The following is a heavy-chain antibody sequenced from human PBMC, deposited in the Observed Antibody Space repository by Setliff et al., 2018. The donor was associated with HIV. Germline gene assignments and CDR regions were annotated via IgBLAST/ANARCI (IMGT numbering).Heavy chain of an antibody. CDR2: INHSGIT. J-gene: IGHJ4*02. CDR1: ASSISSDYC. Sequence: PSETLSLTCAVSASSISSDYCWGWIRQPPGKGLEWIGDINHSGITNYNPSLKSRVTISVDTSKNQFSLKLSSVTAADTAMYYCTRGRLYSGPHFWGQGTLVTVSS. CDR3: TRGRLYSGPHF. V-gene: IGHV4-38-2*01. D-gene: IGHD5-12*01.